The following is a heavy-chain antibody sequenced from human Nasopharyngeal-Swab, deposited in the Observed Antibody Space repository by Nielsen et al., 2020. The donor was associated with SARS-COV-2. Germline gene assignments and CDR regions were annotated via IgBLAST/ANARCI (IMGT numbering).Heavy chain of an antibody. Sequence: WIRHPPGKGLEWVSAISGSGGSTYYADSVKGRFTISRDNSKNTLYLQMNSLRAEDTAVYYCAKLSPYYYGSGSSHDAFDTWGQGTMVAVSS. D-gene: IGHD3-10*01. V-gene: IGHV3-23*01. CDR2: ISGSGGST. J-gene: IGHJ3*02. CDR3: AKLSPYYYGSGSSHDAFDT.